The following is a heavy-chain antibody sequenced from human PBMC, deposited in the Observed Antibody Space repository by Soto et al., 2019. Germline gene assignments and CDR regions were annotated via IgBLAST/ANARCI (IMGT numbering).Heavy chain of an antibody. Sequence: QVQLQESGPGLVKPSETLTLTCTVSGGSIRSFFWSWIRQPPGKGLEWIWYIHHSGTTNYNPPLNSRVTRSVDASRNHLSLKLTSVTAADTALYYCARWAYSSSWPSDNYGMDVWGQGTTVTVSS. CDR3: ARWAYSSSWPSDNYGMDV. CDR2: IHHSGTT. CDR1: GGSIRSFF. D-gene: IGHD6-13*01. V-gene: IGHV4-4*09. J-gene: IGHJ6*02.